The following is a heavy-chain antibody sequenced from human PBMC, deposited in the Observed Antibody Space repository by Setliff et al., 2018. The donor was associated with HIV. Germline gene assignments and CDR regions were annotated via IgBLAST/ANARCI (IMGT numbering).Heavy chain of an antibody. CDR1: GYSFTSYW. J-gene: IGHJ4*02. V-gene: IGHV5-51*01. CDR3: ASLRRDGYGDYEYYFDY. CDR2: IYPGDSDT. D-gene: IGHD4-17*01. Sequence: PGESLKISCKGSGYSFTSYWIGWVRQMPGKGLEWMGIIYPGDSDTRYSPSFQGQVTISADKSISTAYLQWSSLKASDTAMYYCASLRRDGYGDYEYYFDYWGQGTLVTVSS.